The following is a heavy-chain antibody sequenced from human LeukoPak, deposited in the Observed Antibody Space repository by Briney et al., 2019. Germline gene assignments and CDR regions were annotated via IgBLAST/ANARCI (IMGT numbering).Heavy chain of an antibody. CDR3: AKMDYYGSGARGYYYGMDV. CDR1: GFTFSSYA. D-gene: IGHD3-10*01. V-gene: IGHV3-23*01. J-gene: IGHJ6*02. Sequence: GGSLRLSCAASGFTFSSYAMSWVRQAPGKGLEWVSSISGSGGSIYYADSVKGRFTISRDNSKNTLYLQMNSLRAEDTAVYYCAKMDYYGSGARGYYYGMDVWGQGTTVTVSS. CDR2: ISGSGGSI.